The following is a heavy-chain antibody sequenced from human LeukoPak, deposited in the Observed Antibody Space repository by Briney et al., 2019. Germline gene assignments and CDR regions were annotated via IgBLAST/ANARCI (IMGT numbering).Heavy chain of an antibody. D-gene: IGHD5-18*01. J-gene: IGHJ4*02. V-gene: IGHV4-59*01. CDR1: GGSISSYY. Sequence: SETLSLTCTVSGGSISSYYWSWIRQPPGKGLEWIGYIYYSGSTNYNPSLKSRVTISVDTSKNQLSLKLSSVTAADTAVYYCARGLGGYSFGYHFDYWGQGTLVTVSS. CDR3: ARGLGGYSFGYHFDY. CDR2: IYYSGST.